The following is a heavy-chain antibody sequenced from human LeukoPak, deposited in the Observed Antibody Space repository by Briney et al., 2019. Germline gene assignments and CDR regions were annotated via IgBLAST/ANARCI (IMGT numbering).Heavy chain of an antibody. J-gene: IGHJ4*02. D-gene: IGHD1-26*01. CDR2: IWYDGSNK. Sequence: GGSLRLSCAASGFTFSSYGMHWVRQAPGKGLEWLAVIWYDGSNKYYADSVKGRFTISRDNSKNTLYLQMNSLRAEDTAVYYCASPGRGYWGQGTLVTVSS. V-gene: IGHV3-33*01. CDR1: GFTFSSYG. CDR3: ASPGRGY.